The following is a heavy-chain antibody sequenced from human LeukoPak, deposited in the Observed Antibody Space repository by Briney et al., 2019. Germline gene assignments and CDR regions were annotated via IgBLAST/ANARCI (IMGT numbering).Heavy chain of an antibody. CDR3: ARVGGATAVTMYFEY. CDR1: GFTFSDYF. V-gene: IGHV3-48*02. Sequence: GGSLRLSCAASGFTFSDYFINWVRQAPGKGLEWLSFMTTSGNTIFYAESVKDRFTISRDNAKKSLYLQMNSLRDEDTAVYYCARVGGATAVTMYFEYWGQGTLVTVTS. CDR2: MTTSGNTI. D-gene: IGHD1-26*01. J-gene: IGHJ4*02.